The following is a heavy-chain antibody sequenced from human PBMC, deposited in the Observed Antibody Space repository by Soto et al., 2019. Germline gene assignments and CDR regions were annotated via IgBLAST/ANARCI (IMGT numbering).Heavy chain of an antibody. Sequence: GGSLRLSCAASGFTVSNTWMSWVRQAPGKGLEWVGRIKSKTDGGTTDYAAPVKGRFTISRDDSKNTLYLQMNSLKTEDTAVYYCTTDGGTVPQWLYFGYWRRLTLVTVSS. V-gene: IGHV3-15*01. CDR3: TTDGGTVPQWLYFGY. CDR2: IKSKTDGGTT. CDR1: GFTVSNTW. J-gene: IGHJ4*02. D-gene: IGHD6-19*01.